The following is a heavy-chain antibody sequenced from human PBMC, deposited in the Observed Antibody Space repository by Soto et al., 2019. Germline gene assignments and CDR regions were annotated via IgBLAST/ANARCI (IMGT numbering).Heavy chain of an antibody. Sequence: GGSLRLSCAASGFTFSSYAMSWVRQAPGKGLEWVSAISGSGGSTYYADSVKGRFTISRDNSKNTLYLQMNSLRAEDTAVYYCAKKAHPRYYYYYYMDVWGKGTTVTVSS. CDR1: GFTFSSYA. CDR2: ISGSGGST. J-gene: IGHJ6*03. CDR3: AKKAHPRYYYYYYMDV. V-gene: IGHV3-23*01.